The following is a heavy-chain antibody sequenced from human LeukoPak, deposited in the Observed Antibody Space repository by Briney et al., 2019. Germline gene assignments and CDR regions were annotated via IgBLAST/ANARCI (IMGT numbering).Heavy chain of an antibody. CDR1: GFTFTNYA. V-gene: IGHV3-23*01. J-gene: IGHJ4*02. CDR2: ISVGGAKT. Sequence: GGSLRLSCAASGFTFTNYAKTWVRQATGKGLEWVSAISVGGAKTHYADSVRGRFTISRDDSKKTLYLQMSSLRAEDTAVYYCAKDWSAVHWGQGTLVTVSS. CDR3: AKDWSAVH.